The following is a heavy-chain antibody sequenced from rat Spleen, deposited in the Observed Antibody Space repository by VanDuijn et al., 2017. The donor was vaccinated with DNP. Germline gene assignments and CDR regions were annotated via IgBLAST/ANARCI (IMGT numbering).Heavy chain of an antibody. V-gene: IGHV5-7*01. CDR3: VRQDGY. Sequence: EVQLVDSGGGLVQPGRSLKLSCAASGFTFSDFNMAWVRQAPKKGLEWVATIGHDGSSTYYRDSVKGRFTISRDNAKSTLYLQMDSLRSEDTATYYCVRQDGYWGQGVMVTVSS. J-gene: IGHJ2*01. CDR1: GFTFSDFN. CDR2: IGHDGSST.